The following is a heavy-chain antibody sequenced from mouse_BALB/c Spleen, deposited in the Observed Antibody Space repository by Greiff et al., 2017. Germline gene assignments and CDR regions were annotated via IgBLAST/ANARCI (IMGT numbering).Heavy chain of an antibody. Sequence: VKLQQSGPELVKPGASVKISCKASGYAFSSSWMNWVKQRPGQGLEWIGRIYPGDGDTNYNGKFKGKATLTADKSSSTAYMQLSSLTSVDSAVYFCAREGNYYGPPYYYAMDYWGQGTSVTVSS. CDR2: IYPGDGDT. D-gene: IGHD1-1*01. J-gene: IGHJ4*01. V-gene: IGHV1-82*01. CDR1: GYAFSSSW. CDR3: AREGNYYGPPYYYAMDY.